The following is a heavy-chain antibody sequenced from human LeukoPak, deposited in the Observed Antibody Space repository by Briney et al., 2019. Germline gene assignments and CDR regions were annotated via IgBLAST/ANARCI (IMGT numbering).Heavy chain of an antibody. CDR3: ATDYAGNSLWYYYGLGV. V-gene: IGHV3-21*01. J-gene: IGHJ6*02. Sequence: GGSLRLSCAASGFTFSFYSMNWVRQAPGKGLEWVSSISSDSRYIYYADSVKGRFTISRDNAKNSLYLQMNSLRAEDTAVYYCATDYAGNSLWYYYGLGVWGQGTTVTVSS. CDR2: ISSDSRYI. D-gene: IGHD4-23*01. CDR1: GFTFSFYS.